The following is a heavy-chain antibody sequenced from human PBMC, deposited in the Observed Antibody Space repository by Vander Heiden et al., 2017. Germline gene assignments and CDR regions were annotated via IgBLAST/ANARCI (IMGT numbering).Heavy chain of an antibody. Sequence: EVQLVESGGGLVKPGGSLSLSCAASGFTFSSYSMNWVRQAPGKGLEWVSSISTSSQYIYYADSVKGRFTISRDNAKDSLYLQMNSLRADDTAIYYCARDRWHDSWGQGTLVTVSS. D-gene: IGHD2-15*01. CDR1: GFTFSSYS. CDR2: ISTSSQYI. CDR3: ARDRWHDS. J-gene: IGHJ4*02. V-gene: IGHV3-21*01.